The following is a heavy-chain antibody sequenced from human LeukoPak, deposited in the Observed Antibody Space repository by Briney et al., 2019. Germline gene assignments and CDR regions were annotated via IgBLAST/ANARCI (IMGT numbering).Heavy chain of an antibody. D-gene: IGHD3-10*01. CDR2: THTSGST. CDR1: GGSISSYY. Sequence: SETLSLTCTVSGGSISSYYWSWIRQPAGKGLEWIGRTHTSGSTNYNPSLKSRVTMSVDTSKNQFSLKLSSVTAADTAVYYCARGEYNYGSGSLINDYWGQGTLVTVSS. CDR3: ARGEYNYGSGSLINDY. J-gene: IGHJ4*02. V-gene: IGHV4-4*07.